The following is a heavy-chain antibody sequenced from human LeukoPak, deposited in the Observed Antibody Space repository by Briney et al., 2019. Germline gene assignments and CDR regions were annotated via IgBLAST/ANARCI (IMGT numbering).Heavy chain of an antibody. J-gene: IGHJ5*02. CDR2: INPNSGGT. D-gene: IGHD2-15*01. V-gene: IGHV1-2*02. CDR1: GYTFTGYY. Sequence: ASVKVSCKASGYTFTGYYMHWVRQAPGQGLEWMGWINPNSGGTNYAQKVQGRVTMTTDTSTSTVYMELRSLRSDDTAVYYCARDIGYCSGGSCRYWFDPWGQGTLVTVSS. CDR3: ARDIGYCSGGSCRYWFDP.